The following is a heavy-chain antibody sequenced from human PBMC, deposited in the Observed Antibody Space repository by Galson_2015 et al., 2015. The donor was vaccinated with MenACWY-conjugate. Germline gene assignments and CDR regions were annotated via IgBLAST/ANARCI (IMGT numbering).Heavy chain of an antibody. D-gene: IGHD6-19*01. CDR3: TKWLEMDV. CDR1: GFAFSSYW. J-gene: IGHJ6*02. Sequence: SLRLSCAASGFAFSSYWMSWVRQASGKGLEWVGRIRSKANNYATAYAASVKGRFTISRDDSKNTAFLQMNSLKTEDTAVYYCTKWLEMDVWGQGTTVTVSS. CDR2: IRSKANNYAT. V-gene: IGHV3-73*01.